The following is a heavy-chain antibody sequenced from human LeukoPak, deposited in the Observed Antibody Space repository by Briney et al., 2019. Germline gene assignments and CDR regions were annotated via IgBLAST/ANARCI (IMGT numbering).Heavy chain of an antibody. CDR1: GFTVSSNY. J-gene: IGHJ4*02. CDR3: ARLWVTTATFDY. V-gene: IGHV3-53*05. D-gene: IGHD4-17*01. CDR2: IYSGGST. Sequence: GGSLRLSCAASGFTVSSNYMSWVRQAPGKGLEWVSVIYSGGSTYYADSVKGRFTISRDNSKNTLYLQMNSLRAEDAAVYYCARLWVTTATFDYWGQGTLVTVSS.